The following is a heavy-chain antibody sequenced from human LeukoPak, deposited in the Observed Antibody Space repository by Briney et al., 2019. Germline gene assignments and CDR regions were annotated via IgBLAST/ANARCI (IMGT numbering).Heavy chain of an antibody. CDR2: TYYRSKWYF. CDR3: ARDVRTSGWYTFDY. D-gene: IGHD6-19*01. J-gene: IGHJ4*02. V-gene: IGHV6-1*01. CDR1: GDSVSSVNGA. Sequence: SQTLSLTCAISGDSVSSVNGAWNWIRQSPSRGLEWLGRTYYRSKWYFDYAVSIQGRITINPDTTKNQFSLQLNSVTPEDTAVYYCARDVRTSGWYTFDYWGQGTLVTVSS.